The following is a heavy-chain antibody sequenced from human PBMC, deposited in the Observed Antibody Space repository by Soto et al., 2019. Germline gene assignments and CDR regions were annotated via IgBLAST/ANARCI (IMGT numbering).Heavy chain of an antibody. CDR1: GGSISSSSYY. V-gene: IGHV4-39*01. D-gene: IGHD3-22*01. CDR3: ARREYYYDSSPGPAFDI. CDR2: IYYSGST. Sequence: QLQLQESGPGLVKPSETLSLTCTVSGGSISSSSYYWGWIRQPPGKGLEWIGSIYYSGSTYYNPSLKSRVTISVDTSKNQFSLKLSSVTAADTAVYYCARREYYYDSSPGPAFDIWGQGTMVTVSS. J-gene: IGHJ3*02.